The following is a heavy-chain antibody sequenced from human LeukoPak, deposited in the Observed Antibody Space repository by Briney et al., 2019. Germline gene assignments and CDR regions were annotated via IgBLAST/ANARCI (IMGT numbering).Heavy chain of an antibody. CDR1: GFTFSSYS. V-gene: IGHV3-21*01. CDR2: ISSSSSYI. J-gene: IGHJ6*02. CDR3: AREGPWTADYGMDV. D-gene: IGHD3/OR15-3a*01. Sequence: GGSLRLSCAAYGFTFSSYSMNWVRQAPGKGLEWVSSISSSSSYIYYADSVKGRFTISRDDAKNSLYLQMNSLRAEDTAVYYCAREGPWTADYGMDVWGQGTTVTVSS.